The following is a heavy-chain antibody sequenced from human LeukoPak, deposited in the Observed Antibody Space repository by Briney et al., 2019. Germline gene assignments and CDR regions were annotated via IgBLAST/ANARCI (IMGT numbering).Heavy chain of an antibody. CDR2: IYTTGTT. V-gene: IGHV4-59*10. CDR3: GRQGYTASYYFLDY. D-gene: IGHD1-26*01. Sequence: PSETLSLTCGVSGVSINSYYWGWVRQPAGKGVEWVGRIYTTGTTNYSPSLKRGRTMSLDTSKHHFSLKLRSVTAADTAVYYCGRQGYTASYYFLDYWRQGTLVTVSS. J-gene: IGHJ4*02. CDR1: GVSINSYY.